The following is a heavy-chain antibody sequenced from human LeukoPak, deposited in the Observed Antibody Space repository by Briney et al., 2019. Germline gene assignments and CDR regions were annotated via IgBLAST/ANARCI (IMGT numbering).Heavy chain of an antibody. D-gene: IGHD2-2*01. CDR2: IYYSGST. Sequence: SETLSLTCAVYGGSFSGYYWSWIRQPPGKGLEWIGYIYYSGSTNYNPSLKSRVTISVDTSKNQFSLKLSSVTAADTAVYYCARRRGYCSSTSCYGSYYFDYWGQGTLVTVSS. CDR1: GGSFSGYY. CDR3: ARRRGYCSSTSCYGSYYFDY. J-gene: IGHJ4*02. V-gene: IGHV4-59*01.